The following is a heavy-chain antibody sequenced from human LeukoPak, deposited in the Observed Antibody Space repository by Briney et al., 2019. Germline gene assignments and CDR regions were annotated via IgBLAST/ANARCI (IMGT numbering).Heavy chain of an antibody. CDR3: AGDYSYNYRDY. CDR2: INPNSGGT. J-gene: IGHJ4*02. CDR1: GYTFTGYY. V-gene: IGHV1-2*02. D-gene: IGHD5-24*01. Sequence: ASVKVSCKASGYTFTGYYMHWVRQAPGQGLEWMGWINPNSGGTNYAHKFQGRVTMTRDTSISTAYMELSRLRSDDTAVYYCAGDYSYNYRDYWGQGTLVTVSS.